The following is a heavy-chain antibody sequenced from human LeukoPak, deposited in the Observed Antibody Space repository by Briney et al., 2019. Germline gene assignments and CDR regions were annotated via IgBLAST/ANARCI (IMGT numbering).Heavy chain of an antibody. V-gene: IGHV3-7*01. D-gene: IGHD4-23*01. CDR3: ARDRRGSGVSHFDY. J-gene: IGHJ4*02. CDR2: IKQDGSEK. CDR1: GFTFSNYW. Sequence: PGGSLRLSCAASGFTFSNYWMTWVRQAPGKGLEWVANIKQDGSEKYYVDSVKGRFSISRDNAKNSLYLQMNSLRAEDTAVYYCARDRRGSGVSHFDYWGQGTLVTVSS.